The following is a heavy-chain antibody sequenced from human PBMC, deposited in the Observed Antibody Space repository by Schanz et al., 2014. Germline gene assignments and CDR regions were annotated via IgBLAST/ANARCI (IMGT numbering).Heavy chain of an antibody. Sequence: EVQLLESGGGLVQPGGSLRLSCAASGFTFNSYAMTWVRRAPGKGLEWVSSISHSGGSKYYADSVKGRFTISRDNSENTLYLQMNSLSADDTAVFYCAKGMGYCSGGTCYDYYYYGLDVWGQGTTVTVSS. V-gene: IGHV3-23*01. CDR1: GFTFNSYA. CDR3: AKGMGYCSGGTCYDYYYYGLDV. D-gene: IGHD2-15*01. J-gene: IGHJ6*02. CDR2: ISHSGGSK.